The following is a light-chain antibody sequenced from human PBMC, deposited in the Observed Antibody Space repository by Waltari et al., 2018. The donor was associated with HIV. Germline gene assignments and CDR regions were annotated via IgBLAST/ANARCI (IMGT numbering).Light chain of an antibody. CDR1: SSKIGSNT. J-gene: IGLJ3*02. Sequence: QSVLTQPPSASGTPGQRVTISCSGSSSKIGSNTVNWYQQLPGTAPKVLLYSNNQRPSGVPDRFSGSKSGTSASLAISGLQSEDEADYYCAAWDDSLGGVVFGGGTKLTVL. V-gene: IGLV1-44*01. CDR3: AAWDDSLGGVV. CDR2: SNN.